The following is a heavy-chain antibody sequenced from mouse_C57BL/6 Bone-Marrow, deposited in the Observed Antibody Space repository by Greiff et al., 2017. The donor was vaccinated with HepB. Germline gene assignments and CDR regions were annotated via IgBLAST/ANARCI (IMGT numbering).Heavy chain of an antibody. CDR3: AIDHYYDYEGAWFAY. D-gene: IGHD2-4*01. J-gene: IGHJ3*01. Sequence: QVQLKQPGAELVKPGASVKVSCKASGYTFTSYWMHWVKQRPGQGLEWIGRIHPSDSDTNYNQKFKGKATLTVDKSSSTAYMQLSSLTSEDSAVYYCAIDHYYDYEGAWFAYWGQGTLVTVSA. V-gene: IGHV1-74*01. CDR2: IHPSDSDT. CDR1: GYTFTSYW.